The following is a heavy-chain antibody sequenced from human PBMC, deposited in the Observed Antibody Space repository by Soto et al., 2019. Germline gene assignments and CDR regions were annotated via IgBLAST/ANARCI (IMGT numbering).Heavy chain of an antibody. Sequence: QVQLVESGGGVVQPGRSLRLSCAASGFTFSSYGMHWVRQAPGKGLEWVAVIWYDGSNKYYADSVKGRFTISRDNSKNTLYLQMNSLRAEDTAVYYCARDFEGAAYYYYYGIDVRGQGTTVTVSS. J-gene: IGHJ6*02. V-gene: IGHV3-33*01. CDR3: ARDFEGAAYYYYYGIDV. CDR2: IWYDGSNK. D-gene: IGHD3-16*01. CDR1: GFTFSSYG.